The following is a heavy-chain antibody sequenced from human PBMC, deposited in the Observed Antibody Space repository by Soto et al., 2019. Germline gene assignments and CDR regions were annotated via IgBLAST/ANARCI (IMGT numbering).Heavy chain of an antibody. CDR1: GFTFDDYA. J-gene: IGHJ3*02. CDR3: ANLGGRSSGWYLAFDI. CDR2: ISWNSGSI. Sequence: GGSLRLSCAASGFTFDDYAMHWVRQAPGKGLEWVSGISWNSGSIGYADSVKGRFTISRDNAKNSLYLQMNSLRAEDTALYYCANLGGRSSGWYLAFDIWGQGTMVTVSS. D-gene: IGHD6-19*01. V-gene: IGHV3-9*01.